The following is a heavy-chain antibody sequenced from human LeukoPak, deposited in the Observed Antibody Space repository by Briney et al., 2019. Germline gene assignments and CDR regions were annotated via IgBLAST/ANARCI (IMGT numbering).Heavy chain of an antibody. CDR2: FGTSSSYI. D-gene: IGHD3-22*01. J-gene: IGHJ4*02. Sequence: GGSLRLSCAASGFTFSNYNMNWVRQAPGKGLEWVSCFGTSSSYIYYADSVKGRFTISRDDSKNTLYLQMNSLKTEDTAVYYCTTTTMIVVSETDYWGQGTLVTVSS. CDR3: TTTTMIVVSETDY. CDR1: GFTFSNYN. V-gene: IGHV3-21*03.